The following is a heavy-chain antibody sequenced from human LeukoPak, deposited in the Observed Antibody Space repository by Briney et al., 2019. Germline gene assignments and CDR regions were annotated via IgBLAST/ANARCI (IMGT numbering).Heavy chain of an antibody. CDR2: INYSGST. CDR1: GGSFSGYY. CDR3: ARGKDRDTKEY. J-gene: IGHJ4*02. Sequence: SETLSLTCAVYGGSFSGYYLTWIRQPPGKGLEWIGEINYSGSTNYNPSLKSRVTISLDTSKNQFSLKLSSVTAADTAVYYCARGKDRDTKEYWGQGTLVTVSS. V-gene: IGHV4-34*01. D-gene: IGHD5-24*01.